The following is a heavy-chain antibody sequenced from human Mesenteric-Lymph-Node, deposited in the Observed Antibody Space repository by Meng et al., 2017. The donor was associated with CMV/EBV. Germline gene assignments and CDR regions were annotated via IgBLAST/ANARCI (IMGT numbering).Heavy chain of an antibody. Sequence: GESLKISCAASGFTFSNYWMTWVRQAPGKGLEWVANIKQDGSEKYYVDSVKGRFTISRDNAKNSLYLQMNSLRAEDTAVYYCARAVVVPAAILSYYYYGMDIWGQGTTVTVSS. D-gene: IGHD2-2*02. CDR1: GFTFSNYW. CDR3: ARAVVVPAAILSYYYYGMDI. J-gene: IGHJ6*02. V-gene: IGHV3-7*01. CDR2: IKQDGSEK.